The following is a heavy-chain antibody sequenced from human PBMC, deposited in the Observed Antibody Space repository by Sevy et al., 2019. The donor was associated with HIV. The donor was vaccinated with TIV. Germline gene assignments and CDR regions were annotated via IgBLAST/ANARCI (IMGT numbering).Heavy chain of an antibody. J-gene: IGHJ1*01. CDR3: ARAPSGSQGPGRYFRH. V-gene: IGHV1-18*01. CDR1: GYTFTSYH. CDR2: ITANNGNT. D-gene: IGHD1-26*01. Sequence: ASVKVSCTASGYTFTSYHITWVRQAPGQGLEWMGWITANNGNTNYAQRLQGRVTMTTDTSTNTAYMELRSLRSDDTAVYYCARAPSGSQGPGRYFRHWGQGTLVTVSS.